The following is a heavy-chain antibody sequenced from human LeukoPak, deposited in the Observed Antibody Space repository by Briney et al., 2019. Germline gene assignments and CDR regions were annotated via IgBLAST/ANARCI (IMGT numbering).Heavy chain of an antibody. J-gene: IGHJ6*02. CDR3: ARTVATTTDYYAMDV. D-gene: IGHD5-12*01. CDR1: GGTFSSYA. CDR2: IIPILGTA. V-gene: IGHV1-69*04. Sequence: SVNVSFKASGGTFSSYAICWVRQAPAQGLEWMGRIIPILGTANYAQNFQCRVTITADKSTSTAYMELSSLKSEDTAVYYCARTVATTTDYYAMDVWGQGTTVTVSS.